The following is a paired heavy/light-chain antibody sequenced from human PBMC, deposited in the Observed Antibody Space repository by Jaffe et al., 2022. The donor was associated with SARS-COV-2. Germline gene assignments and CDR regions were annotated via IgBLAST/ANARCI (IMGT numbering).Light chain of an antibody. CDR3: QQRSNWPPVT. CDR1: QSVSSY. CDR2: DAS. Sequence: EIVLTQSPATLSLSPGERATLSCRASQSVSSYLAWYQQKPGQAPRLLIYDASNRATGIPARFSGSGSGTDFTLTISSLEPEDFAVYYCQQRSNWPPVTFGGGTKVEIK. J-gene: IGKJ4*01. V-gene: IGKV3-11*01.
Heavy chain of an antibody. CDR2: IVVGSGNT. CDR1: GFTFTSSA. D-gene: IGHD6-19*01. CDR3: AAGFSGWSSYYYYGMDV. V-gene: IGHV1-58*02. Sequence: QMQLVQSGPEVKKPGTSVKVSCKASGFTFTSSAMQWVRQARGQRLEWIGWIVVGSGNTNYAQKFQERVTITRDMSTSTAYMELSSLRSEDTAVYYCAAGFSGWSSYYYYGMDVWGQGTTVTVSS. J-gene: IGHJ6*02.